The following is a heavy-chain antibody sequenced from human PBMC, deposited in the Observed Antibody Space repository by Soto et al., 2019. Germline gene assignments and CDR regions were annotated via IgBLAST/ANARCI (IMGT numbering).Heavy chain of an antibody. CDR3: AKPRDGYSYGGFDC. J-gene: IGHJ4*02. CDR2: IRGSGGST. D-gene: IGHD4-4*01. Sequence: LRLSCAASGFTFSSYAMSWVRQAPGKGLEWVSTIRGSGGSTYYADSVKGRFTISRDDSKNTLYLQLYNLRAEDTAVYYCAKPRDGYSYGGFDCWGQGTLVTVSS. CDR1: GFTFSSYA. V-gene: IGHV3-23*01.